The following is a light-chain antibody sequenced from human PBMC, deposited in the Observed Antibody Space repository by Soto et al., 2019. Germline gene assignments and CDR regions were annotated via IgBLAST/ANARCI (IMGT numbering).Light chain of an antibody. CDR1: QGISSY. J-gene: IGKJ2*01. V-gene: IGKV1-9*01. CDR3: QTLMYT. CDR2: AAS. Sequence: DIQLTQSPSFLSASVGDRVTITCRASQGISSYLAWYQQKPGKAPKLLIYAASTLQSGVPSRFSGSGSGTEFTLTISSLQPEDFATYYCQTLMYTFGQGTKLEIK.